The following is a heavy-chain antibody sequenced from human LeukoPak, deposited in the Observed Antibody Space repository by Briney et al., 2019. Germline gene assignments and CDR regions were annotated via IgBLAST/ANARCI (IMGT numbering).Heavy chain of an antibody. V-gene: IGHV4-31*03. J-gene: IGHJ4*02. D-gene: IGHD2-21*02. Sequence: SETLSLTCTVSGGSISSGGYYWSWIRQHPGTGLEWIGYIYYSGSTYYNPSLKSRVTISVDTSKNQFSLKLSSVTAADTAVYYCARAYCGGDCYPADYWGQGTLVTVSS. CDR2: IYYSGST. CDR1: GGSISSGGYY. CDR3: ARAYCGGDCYPADY.